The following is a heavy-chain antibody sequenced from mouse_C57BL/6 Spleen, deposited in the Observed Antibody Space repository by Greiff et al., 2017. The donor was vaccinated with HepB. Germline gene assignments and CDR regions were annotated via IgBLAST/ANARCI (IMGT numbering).Heavy chain of an antibody. CDR1: GFTFSSYA. V-gene: IGHV5-9-1*02. CDR2: ISSGGDYI. D-gene: IGHD2-4*01. J-gene: IGHJ2*01. CDR3: TRVGLRRVSYYFDY. Sequence: DVHLVESGEGLVKPGGSLKLSCAASGFTFSSYAMSWVRQTPEKRLEWVAYISSGGDYIYYADTVKGRFTISRNNARNTLYLQMSSLKSEDTAMSYCTRVGLRRVSYYFDYWGQGTTLTVSS.